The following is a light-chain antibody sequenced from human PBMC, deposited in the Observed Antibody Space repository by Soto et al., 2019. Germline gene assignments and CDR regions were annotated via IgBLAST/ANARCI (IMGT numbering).Light chain of an antibody. V-gene: IGKV1-5*03. J-gene: IGKJ1*01. CDR1: QTISSW. Sequence: DIQMTQSTSTLSGSLGDRVTITCGASQTISSWLAWYQQKKGKAPKLLIYKASTLKSGVPSRFSGSGYGTEFNLTISSLQTDDFATYYCQHYNSYSEAFGQGTKVDIK. CDR3: QHYNSYSEA. CDR2: KAS.